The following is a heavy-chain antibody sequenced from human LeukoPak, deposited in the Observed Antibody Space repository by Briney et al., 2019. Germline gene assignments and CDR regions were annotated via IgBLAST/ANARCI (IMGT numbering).Heavy chain of an antibody. V-gene: IGHV5-51*01. D-gene: IGHD2-21*02. Sequence: GESPKISCKGSGYMFTSYWIGWVRQMPRKGLEWMGIIYPGDSDTRYSPSFRGQVTISADKSISTAYLQWITLKASDTAMYYCARLGPVTATYFFDYWGQGTLVTVSS. CDR3: ARLGPVTATYFFDY. CDR1: GYMFTSYW. CDR2: IYPGDSDT. J-gene: IGHJ4*02.